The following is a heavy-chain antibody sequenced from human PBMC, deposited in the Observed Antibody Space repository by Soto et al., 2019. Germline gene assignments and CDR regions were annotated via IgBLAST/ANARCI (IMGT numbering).Heavy chain of an antibody. CDR3: ARGGHVVVVTAALDY. V-gene: IGHV1-46*01. CDR1: GDTFTDYY. CDR2: VNPSGGHT. Sequence: QVQLVQSGAEVKKPGASVKVSCKASGDTFTDYYIYWVRQAPGPGLEWMGTVNPSGGHTTYAQHFLGRMTMTRDTSTSTLYMELTSLTSEDTAVYYCARGGHVVVVTAALDYWGQGTLVTVSS. D-gene: IGHD2-21*02. J-gene: IGHJ4*02.